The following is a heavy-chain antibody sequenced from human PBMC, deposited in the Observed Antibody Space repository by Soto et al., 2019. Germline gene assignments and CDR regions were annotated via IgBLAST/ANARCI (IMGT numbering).Heavy chain of an antibody. V-gene: IGHV4-39*01. D-gene: IGHD2-15*01. CDR3: ARLVVVAATVRFDP. Sequence: QLQLQESGPGLVKPSETLSLTCTVSGGSISSSSYYWGWIRQPPGKGLEWIGSIYYSGSTYYNPSLKSRVTISVDTSKNQFSLKLSSVTAADTAVYYCARLVVVAATVRFDPWGQGTLVTVSS. J-gene: IGHJ5*02. CDR2: IYYSGST. CDR1: GGSISSSSYY.